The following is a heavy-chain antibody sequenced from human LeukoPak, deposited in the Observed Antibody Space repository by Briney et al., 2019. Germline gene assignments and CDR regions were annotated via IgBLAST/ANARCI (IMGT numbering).Heavy chain of an antibody. J-gene: IGHJ3*01. CDR2: INPNSGGT. Sequence: ASVKVSCNGSGYTFTGYYMHWVRQAPGQGLEWMGWINPNSGGTNYAQKFQGRVTMARDTSISTAYMDLSSLRSDDTSVYYCARDTYSSGWYVFDVWGHGTMVTVSS. CDR1: GYTFTGYY. CDR3: ARDTYSSGWYVFDV. V-gene: IGHV1-2*02. D-gene: IGHD6-19*01.